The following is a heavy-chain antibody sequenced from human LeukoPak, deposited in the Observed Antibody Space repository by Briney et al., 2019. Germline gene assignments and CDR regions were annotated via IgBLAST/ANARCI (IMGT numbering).Heavy chain of an antibody. J-gene: IGHJ5*02. CDR3: VTEPGYCTGGRCYGGWFDP. CDR2: INHSGNT. D-gene: IGHD2-15*01. V-gene: IGHV4-34*01. Sequence: SETLSLACAVYGGSFSGYYWSWIRQAPGKGLEWIGEINHSGNTNYNPSLKSRVTISLDTSKNQFSLKLNSVTAADTAVYYCVTEPGYCTGGRCYGGWFDPWGQGTLVTVSS. CDR1: GGSFSGYY.